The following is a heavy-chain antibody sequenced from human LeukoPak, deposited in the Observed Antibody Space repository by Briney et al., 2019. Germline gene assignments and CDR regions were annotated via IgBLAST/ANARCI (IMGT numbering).Heavy chain of an antibody. CDR2: ISSSSSYI. Sequence: GGSLRLSCAASGFTFSSYSMNWVRQAPGKGLEWVSSISSSSSYIYYADSVKGRFTISRGNAKNSLYLQMNSLRAEDTALYYCAKDLIRGSFDYWGQGTLVTVSS. D-gene: IGHD5-12*01. V-gene: IGHV3-21*04. CDR1: GFTFSSYS. J-gene: IGHJ4*02. CDR3: AKDLIRGSFDY.